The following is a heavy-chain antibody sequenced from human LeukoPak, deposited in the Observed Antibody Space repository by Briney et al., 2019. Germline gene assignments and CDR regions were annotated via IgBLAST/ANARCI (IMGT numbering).Heavy chain of an antibody. CDR2: ISGSDGST. D-gene: IGHD1-26*01. Sequence: GGSMRPSCPASGFTFSSTCMNWARQPPGKGREWASAISGSDGSTYYADSVKGRFTISRDNSKNTLYLQMNSLRAEDTAVYYCAKDPRGVGAARQFDYWGQGTLVTVSS. J-gene: IGHJ4*02. CDR3: AKDPRGVGAARQFDY. V-gene: IGHV3-23*01. CDR1: GFTFSSTC.